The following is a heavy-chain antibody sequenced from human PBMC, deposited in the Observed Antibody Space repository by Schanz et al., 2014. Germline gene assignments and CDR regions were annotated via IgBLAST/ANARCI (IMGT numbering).Heavy chain of an antibody. CDR1: GFTFSSYA. D-gene: IGHD2-21*02. Sequence: EVQLVESGGYLVQPGGSLRLSCSASGFTFSSYAMHWVRQASGKGLEYVSAITSSGGGTYYSDSMKGRFTISRDNSKNTLYLQMSSLRHDDSAVYYCVKDAYCAGDCFTAKYFQHWGQGTLVTVSS. CDR3: VKDAYCAGDCFTAKYFQH. CDR2: ITSSGGGT. V-gene: IGHV3-64D*06. J-gene: IGHJ1*01.